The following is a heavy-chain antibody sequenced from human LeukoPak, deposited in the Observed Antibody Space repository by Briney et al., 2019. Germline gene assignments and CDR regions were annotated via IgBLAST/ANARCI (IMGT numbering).Heavy chain of an antibody. CDR2: IIPIFGTA. D-gene: IGHD2-15*01. V-gene: IGHV1-69*05. CDR1: GGAFTSYA. CDR3: ASPDCSGGSCYTEPNFDY. J-gene: IGHJ4*02. Sequence: SVKVSCKASGGAFTSYAISWVRQAPGQGLEWMGRIIPIFGTANYAQKFQGRVTITTDESTSTAYMELSSLRSEDTAVYYCASPDCSGGSCYTEPNFDYWGQGTLVTVSS.